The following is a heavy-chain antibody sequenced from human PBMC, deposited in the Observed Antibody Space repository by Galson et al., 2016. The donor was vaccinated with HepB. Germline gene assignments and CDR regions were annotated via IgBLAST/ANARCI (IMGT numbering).Heavy chain of an antibody. D-gene: IGHD6-13*01. CDR2: IYHSGST. Sequence: TLSLTCAVSGGSISSSNWWTWVRQTPGKGLEWLGEIYHSGSTNYNPSLKSRVTILVDKSKNHFSLKLSSVTAADTAVYYCATSPALAAAGSSATWGQGTLVTVSS. CDR1: GGSISSSNW. J-gene: IGHJ5*02. CDR3: ATSPALAAAGSSAT. V-gene: IGHV4-4*02.